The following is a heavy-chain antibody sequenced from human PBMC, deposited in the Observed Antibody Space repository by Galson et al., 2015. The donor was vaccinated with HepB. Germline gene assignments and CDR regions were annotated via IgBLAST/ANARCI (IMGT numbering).Heavy chain of an antibody. CDR2: ISYDGGNK. J-gene: IGHJ6*02. Sequence: SLRLSCAASGFTFSSYGMHWVRQAPGKGLEWVAVISYDGGNKYYGDSVKGRFTISRDNSQNTLHLQMNSLRAEDSAVYYCGKEWMRSGSYIQSFYHYGMPVWGHGTTVTVSS. D-gene: IGHD1-26*01. CDR1: GFTFSSYG. CDR3: GKEWMRSGSYIQSFYHYGMPV. V-gene: IGHV3-30*18.